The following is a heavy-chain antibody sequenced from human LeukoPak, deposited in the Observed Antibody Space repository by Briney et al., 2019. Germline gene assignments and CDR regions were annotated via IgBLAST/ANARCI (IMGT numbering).Heavy chain of an antibody. J-gene: IGHJ4*02. CDR3: ARAGYDSSGHSTYYFDY. Sequence: SETLSLTCTVSGDSISSSSFYWGWIRQHPGKGLEWIGYIYYSGSTYYNPSLKSRVTISIDTSKNQFSLKLSSVTAADTAVYYCARAGYDSSGHSTYYFDYWGQGTLVTVSS. V-gene: IGHV4-31*03. D-gene: IGHD3-22*01. CDR1: GDSISSSSFY. CDR2: IYYSGST.